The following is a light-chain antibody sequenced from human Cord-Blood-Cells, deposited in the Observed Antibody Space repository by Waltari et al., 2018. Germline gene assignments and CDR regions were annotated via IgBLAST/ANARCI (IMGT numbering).Light chain of an antibody. CDR2: GAS. V-gene: IGKV3-15*01. CDR1: QSVSSN. CDR3: QQYNNWPPRT. Sequence: EIVMTQTPATLSVSPGVRATLSCRASQSVSSNLAWYKQKPGQAPRLLIHGASNRATDIPARFSGSQSGTEFTLTISSLQSEDFAVYYCQQYNNWPPRTFGGGTKVEIK. J-gene: IGKJ4*01.